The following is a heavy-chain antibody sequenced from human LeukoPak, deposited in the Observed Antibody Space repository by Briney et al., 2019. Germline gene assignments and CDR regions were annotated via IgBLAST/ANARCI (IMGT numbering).Heavy chain of an antibody. D-gene: IGHD2-15*01. Sequence: SETLSLTCSVSGDSISSSTYCWGWIRQPPGKGLEWVGSICHGGSTYYNPSVKSRVTISVDTSKNEFSLKLRSVTAADTAFYYCARDLAGGKSYWGQGTQVTVSS. V-gene: IGHV4-39*07. CDR3: ARDLAGGKSY. CDR2: ICHGGST. J-gene: IGHJ4*02. CDR1: GDSISSSTYC.